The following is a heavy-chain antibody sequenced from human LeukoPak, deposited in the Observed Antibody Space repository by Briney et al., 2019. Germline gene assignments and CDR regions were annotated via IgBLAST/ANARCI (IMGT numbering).Heavy chain of an antibody. Sequence: GGTLRLSCAASGFTFSSYGMSWVRQAPGKGLEWVSAISGSGGSTYYADSVKGRFTISRDNSKNTLYLQMNSLRAEDTAVYYCANHYYDSSGDFDYWGQGTLVTVSS. V-gene: IGHV3-23*01. CDR2: ISGSGGST. D-gene: IGHD3-22*01. CDR1: GFTFSSYG. CDR3: ANHYYDSSGDFDY. J-gene: IGHJ4*02.